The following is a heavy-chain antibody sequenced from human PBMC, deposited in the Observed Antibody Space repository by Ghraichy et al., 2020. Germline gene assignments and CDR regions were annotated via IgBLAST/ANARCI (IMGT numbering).Heavy chain of an antibody. Sequence: GESLNISCAASGFTFSSYWMSWVRQAPGKGLEWVANIKQDGSEKYYVDSVKGRFTISRDNAKNSLYLQMNSLRAEDTAVYYCARLSTDMVRGVIITRWGFDYWGQGTLVTVSS. J-gene: IGHJ4*02. CDR3: ARLSTDMVRGVIITRWGFDY. CDR1: GFTFSSYW. CDR2: IKQDGSEK. V-gene: IGHV3-7*01. D-gene: IGHD3-10*01.